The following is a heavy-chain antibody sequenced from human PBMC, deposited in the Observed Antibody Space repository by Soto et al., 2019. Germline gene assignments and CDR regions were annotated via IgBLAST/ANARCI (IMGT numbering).Heavy chain of an antibody. V-gene: IGHV4-59*01. J-gene: IGHJ6*02. D-gene: IGHD3-10*01. Sequence: ASETLSLTCTVSGGSISSYYWSWIRQPPGKGLEWIGYIYYSGSTNYNPSLKSRVTISVDTSKNQFSLKLSSVTAADTAVYYCARDTTTYYYGAGSYPPLYGMDVWGQGTTVTVSS. CDR3: ARDTTTYYYGAGSYPPLYGMDV. CDR1: GGSISSYY. CDR2: IYYSGST.